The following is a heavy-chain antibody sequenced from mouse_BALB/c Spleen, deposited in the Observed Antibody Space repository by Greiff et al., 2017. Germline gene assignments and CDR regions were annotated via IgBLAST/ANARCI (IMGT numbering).Heavy chain of an antibody. J-gene: IGHJ3*01. Sequence: EVKVVESGGGLVKPGGSLKLSCAASGFTFSSYAMSWVRQTPEKRLEWVATISSGGSYTYYPDSVKGRFTISRDNAKNTLYLQMSSLRSEDTAMYYCARQYDYDGETWFAYWGQGTLVTVSA. D-gene: IGHD2-4*01. CDR1: GFTFSSYA. CDR3: ARQYDYDGETWFAY. V-gene: IGHV5-9-3*01. CDR2: ISSGGSYT.